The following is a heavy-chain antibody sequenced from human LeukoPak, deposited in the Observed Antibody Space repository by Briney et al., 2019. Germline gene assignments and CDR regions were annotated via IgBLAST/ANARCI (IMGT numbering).Heavy chain of an antibody. Sequence: PGGSLRLSCAASGFTFSTYGMHWVRQAPGKGLEWVTFIRSDGSYKYYADSVKGRFTISRDNAKNSLYLQMNSLRAEDTAVYYCARDGGSAWFFRYWGQGTLVTVSS. V-gene: IGHV3-30*02. CDR1: GFTFSTYG. CDR3: ARDGGSAWFFRY. J-gene: IGHJ4*02. D-gene: IGHD6-19*01. CDR2: IRSDGSYK.